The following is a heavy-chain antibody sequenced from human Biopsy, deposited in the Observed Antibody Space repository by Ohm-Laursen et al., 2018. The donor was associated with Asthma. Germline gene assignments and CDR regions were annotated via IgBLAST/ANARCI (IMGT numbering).Heavy chain of an antibody. D-gene: IGHD3-16*01. V-gene: IGHV1-8*01. J-gene: IGHJ4*02. CDR3: TRWSLRVRDTPNDY. Sequence: ASVKVSCKASRYTFTSYDINWVRQATGQGLEWMGWMNPNSGNTGYPQNFQGRVTMTRDTSISTAYMELSSLRSEDTAVYYCTRWSLRVRDTPNDYWGQGTMVTVSS. CDR2: MNPNSGNT. CDR1: RYTFTSYD.